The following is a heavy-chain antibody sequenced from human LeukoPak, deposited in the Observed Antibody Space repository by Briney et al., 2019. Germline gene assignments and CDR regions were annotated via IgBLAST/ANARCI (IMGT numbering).Heavy chain of an antibody. CDR2: ISYDGSNK. CDR1: GFTFSNYG. CDR3: ARDRQQLVRDAFDI. J-gene: IGHJ3*02. V-gene: IGHV3-30*03. Sequence: GRSLRLSCAASGFTFSNYGMHWVRQAPGKGLEWVAVISYDGSNKYYADSVKGRFTISRDNSKNTLYLQMNSLRAEDTAVYYCARDRQQLVRDAFDIWGQGTMVTVSS. D-gene: IGHD6-13*01.